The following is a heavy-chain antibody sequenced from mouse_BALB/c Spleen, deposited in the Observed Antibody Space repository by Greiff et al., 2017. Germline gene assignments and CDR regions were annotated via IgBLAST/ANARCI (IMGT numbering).Heavy chain of an antibody. CDR3: ASDGAMDY. CDR2: INPSSGYT. CDR1: GYTFTSYT. Sequence: VQGVESGAELARPGASVKMSCKASGYTFTSYTMHWVKQRPGQGLEWIGYINPSSGYTNYNQKFKDKATLTADKSSSTAYMQLSSLTSEDSAVYYCASDGAMDYWGQGTSVTVSS. V-gene: IGHV1-4*01. J-gene: IGHJ4*01.